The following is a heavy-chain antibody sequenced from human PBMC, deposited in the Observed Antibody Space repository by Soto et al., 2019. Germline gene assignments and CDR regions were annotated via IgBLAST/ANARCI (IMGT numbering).Heavy chain of an antibody. CDR3: ATRRPGASRHWDY. CDR1: GFTVSDYA. D-gene: IGHD1-26*01. Sequence: EVQLLESGGGLVQPGGSLRLSCLTSGFTVSDYAMNWVRHTPAKGLEWVSTITASGENTYYVDSVKGRFTVYRDNSKSTLYLQMTSLGAEATAIYYCATRRPGASRHWDYWGQGNLVTVSS. V-gene: IGHV3-23*01. J-gene: IGHJ4*02. CDR2: ITASGENT.